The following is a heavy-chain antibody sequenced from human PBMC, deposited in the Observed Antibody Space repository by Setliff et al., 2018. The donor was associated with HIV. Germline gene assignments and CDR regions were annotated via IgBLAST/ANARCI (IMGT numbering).Heavy chain of an antibody. Sequence: PSETLSLTCTVSGGSISGYHWNWLRQTPGKGLEWIGYIYTSRGTNYNHSLRTRVIISVDTSNQFSLKLSSVTAADAAVYYCARSPSYRSSWEYYFDYWGQGRLVTAPQ. CDR3: ARSPSYRSSWEYYFDY. D-gene: IGHD6-13*01. CDR2: IYTSRGT. CDR1: GGSISGYH. J-gene: IGHJ4*02. V-gene: IGHV4-4*09.